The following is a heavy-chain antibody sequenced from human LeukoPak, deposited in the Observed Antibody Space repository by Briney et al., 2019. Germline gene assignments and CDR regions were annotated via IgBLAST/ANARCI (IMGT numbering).Heavy chain of an antibody. V-gene: IGHV3-21*01. CDR1: GFTFSSYG. Sequence: PGGSLRLSCAASGFTFSSYGMNWVRQAPGKGLEWVSSITSSSSYIYYADSVKGRFTISRDNAKNSLYLQMNSQRAEDTAVYYCARSYSSSRGTFDYWGQGTLVTVSS. D-gene: IGHD6-6*01. CDR2: ITSSSSYI. J-gene: IGHJ4*02. CDR3: ARSYSSSRGTFDY.